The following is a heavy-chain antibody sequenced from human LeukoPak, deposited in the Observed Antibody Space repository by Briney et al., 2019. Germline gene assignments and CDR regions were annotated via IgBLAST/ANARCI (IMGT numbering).Heavy chain of an antibody. Sequence: GGSLRLSCAASGFTFSSYSMNWVRQAPGKGLEWVSSISSSSSYIYYADSVKGRFTISRDNAKNSLYLQMNSLRAEDTAVYYCAREGQWLVPTDFDYWGQGTLVTVSS. D-gene: IGHD6-19*01. V-gene: IGHV3-21*01. CDR2: ISSSSSYI. CDR3: AREGQWLVPTDFDY. CDR1: GFTFSSYS. J-gene: IGHJ4*02.